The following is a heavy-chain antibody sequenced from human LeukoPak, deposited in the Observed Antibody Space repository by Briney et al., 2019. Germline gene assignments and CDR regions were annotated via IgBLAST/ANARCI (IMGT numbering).Heavy chain of an antibody. CDR3: ARFRGGYSYGDDAV. V-gene: IGHV1-69*05. D-gene: IGHD5-18*01. Sequence: SVKVSCKASGGTFSSYAISWVRQAPGQGLEWMGGIIPIFGTANHAQKFQGRVTITTDESTSTAYMELSSLRSEDTAVYYCARFRGGYSYGDDAVWGQGTLVTVSS. CDR2: IIPIFGTA. CDR1: GGTFSSYA. J-gene: IGHJ4*02.